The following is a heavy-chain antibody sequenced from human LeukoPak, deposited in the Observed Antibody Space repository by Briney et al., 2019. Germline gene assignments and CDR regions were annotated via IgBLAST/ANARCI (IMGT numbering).Heavy chain of an antibody. Sequence: GGSLRLSCAASGCTFSNYAMSWVRQAPGKGLEWVSAISGSGGSTYYADSVKGRFSISRDNPKNTLYLQMNSLRAEDTAVYYCAKNSGSYDLHYWGQGTLVTVSS. CDR3: AKNSGSYDLHY. D-gene: IGHD1-26*01. CDR1: GCTFSNYA. CDR2: ISGSGGST. V-gene: IGHV3-23*01. J-gene: IGHJ4*02.